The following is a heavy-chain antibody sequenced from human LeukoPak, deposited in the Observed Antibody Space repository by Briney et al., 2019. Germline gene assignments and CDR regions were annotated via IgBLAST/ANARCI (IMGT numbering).Heavy chain of an antibody. D-gene: IGHD3-22*01. J-gene: IGHJ6*02. CDR3: ARDLYYYDSSGYYYEDYYYYGMDV. CDR1: GYTFTSYG. V-gene: IGHV1-18*01. CDR2: ISASNGNT. Sequence: GASVKVSCKASGYTFTSYGISWVRQAPGQGLEWMGWISASNGNTNYAQKLQGRVTMTTDTSTSTAYMELRSLRSDDTAVYYCARDLYYYDSSGYYYEDYYYYGMDVWGQGTTVTVSS.